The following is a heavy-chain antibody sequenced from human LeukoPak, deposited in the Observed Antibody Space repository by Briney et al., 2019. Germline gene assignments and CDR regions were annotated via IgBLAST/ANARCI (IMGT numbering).Heavy chain of an antibody. D-gene: IGHD5-18*01. CDR2: KYYSGNN. Sequence: SETPPLPSTVSCGSLCSRYYYWGLVRPPPGEGVEWIGIKYYSGNNYYNPSLRSRVTVSKDTSKNYFSLELSSVTAADTAIYYCARQFDTRRGDSYDPAHFDHWGQGTLVTVSS. CDR3: ARQFDTRRGDSYDPAHFDH. CDR1: CGSLCSRYYY. J-gene: IGHJ4*02. V-gene: IGHV4-39*01.